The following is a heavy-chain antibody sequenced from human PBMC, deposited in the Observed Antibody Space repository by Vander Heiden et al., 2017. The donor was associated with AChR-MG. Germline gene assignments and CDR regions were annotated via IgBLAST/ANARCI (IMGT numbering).Heavy chain of an antibody. CDR1: GGTFSSYA. D-gene: IGHD5-12*01. J-gene: IGHJ6*02. CDR2: IIPIFGTA. V-gene: IGHV1-69*01. Sequence: QVQLVQSGAEVKKPGSSVKVSCKASGGTFSSYAISWVRQAPGQGLEWMGGIIPIFGTANYAQKFQGRVTITADESTSTAYMELSSLRSEDTAVYYCARESNIVAHPLYYYYGMDVWGQGTTVTVSS. CDR3: ARESNIVAHPLYYYYGMDV.